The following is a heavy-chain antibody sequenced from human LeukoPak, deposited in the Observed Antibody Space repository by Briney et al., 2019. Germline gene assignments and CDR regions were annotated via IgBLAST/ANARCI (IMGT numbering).Heavy chain of an antibody. V-gene: IGHV5-51*01. D-gene: IGHD5-24*01. J-gene: IGHJ4*02. CDR3: ARLPVRGDGYKLDY. CDR1: GYSSTSYW. Sequence: GESLKISCKGSGYSSTSYWIAWVRQMPGKGLEWMGIIYPGDSDTRYSPSFQGHVTISADKSISTAHLQWSSLKASDTAMYYCARLPVRGDGYKLDYWGQGTLVTVSS. CDR2: IYPGDSDT.